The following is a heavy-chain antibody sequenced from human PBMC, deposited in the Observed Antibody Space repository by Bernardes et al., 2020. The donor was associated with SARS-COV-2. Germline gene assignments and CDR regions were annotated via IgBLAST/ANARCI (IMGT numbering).Heavy chain of an antibody. Sequence: GGSLRLSCAASEFTFSTYGMHWVRQAPGKGLEWVAVISYDGSNKYYADSVKGRFTISRDNSENTLYLQMNSLRAEDTAVYYCSKDSTAAGTYYFDYWGQGTLVTVSS. CDR1: EFTFSTYG. D-gene: IGHD6-13*01. CDR2: ISYDGSNK. J-gene: IGHJ4*02. V-gene: IGHV3-30*18. CDR3: SKDSTAAGTYYFDY.